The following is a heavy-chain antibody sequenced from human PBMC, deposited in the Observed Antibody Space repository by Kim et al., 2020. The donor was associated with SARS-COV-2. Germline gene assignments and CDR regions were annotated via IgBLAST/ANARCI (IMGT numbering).Heavy chain of an antibody. D-gene: IGHD2-15*01. CDR3: ARDNAGGYCSGGSCYGWFDP. Sequence: RFTISRDNSKNTLYLQMNSLRAEDTAVYYCARDNAGGYCSGGSCYGWFDPWGQGTLVTVSS. V-gene: IGHV3-30*01. J-gene: IGHJ5*02.